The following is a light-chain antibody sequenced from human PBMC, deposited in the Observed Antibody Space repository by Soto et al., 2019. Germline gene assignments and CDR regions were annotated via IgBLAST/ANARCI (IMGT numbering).Light chain of an antibody. V-gene: IGLV2-11*01. CDR2: DVS. CDR3: NSFTSSNSLPYV. CDR1: SSDVGGYNY. Sequence: QSALTQPRSVSGSPGQSVTISCTGTSSDVGGYNYVSWYQQHPGKAPKLIVYDVSKRPSGISDRFSGSKSGNTASLTISGLQTEDEAVYYCNSFTSSNSLPYVFGTGTKLTVL. J-gene: IGLJ1*01.